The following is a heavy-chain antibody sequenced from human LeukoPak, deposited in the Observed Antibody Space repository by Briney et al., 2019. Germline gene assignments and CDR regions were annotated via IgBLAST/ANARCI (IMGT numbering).Heavy chain of an antibody. V-gene: IGHV3-7*01. CDR3: ARGPQKNGHSSGYPGYFDY. CDR2: INHNGNVN. Sequence: PGGSLRLSCAASGFTFSSYWMNWARQAPGKGLEWVASINHNGNVNYYVDSVKGRFTISRDNAKNSLYLQMSNLRAEDTAVYYCARGPQKNGHSSGYPGYFDYWGQGTLVTVSS. CDR1: GFTFSSYW. J-gene: IGHJ4*02. D-gene: IGHD3-22*01.